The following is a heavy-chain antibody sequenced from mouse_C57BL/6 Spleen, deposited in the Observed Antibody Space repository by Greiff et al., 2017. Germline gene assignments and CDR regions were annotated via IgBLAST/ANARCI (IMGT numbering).Heavy chain of an antibody. CDR2: IYPGSGST. Sequence: QVQLQQSGAELVKPGASVKMSCKASGYTFTSYWITWVKQRPGQGLEWIGDIYPGSGSTNYNEKFKSQATLTVDTSSSTAYMQLSRLTSEDSAVYYCARVGGDYDGSYFDYWGQGTTLTVSS. J-gene: IGHJ2*01. CDR3: ARVGGDYDGSYFDY. V-gene: IGHV1-55*01. CDR1: GYTFTSYW. D-gene: IGHD2-3*01.